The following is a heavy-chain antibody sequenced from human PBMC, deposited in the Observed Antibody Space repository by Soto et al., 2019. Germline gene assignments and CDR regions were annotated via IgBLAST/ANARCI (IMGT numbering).Heavy chain of an antibody. Sequence: GASVKVSCTASGYTFTTYYMHWVRQAPGQGLEWMGIINPSGSTSYAQKFQGRVTMTRDTSTSTVYMELSSLRSEDTAVCYCARVYCSGGSCYSVDSWGQGTLVTVSS. CDR2: INPSGST. J-gene: IGHJ4*02. CDR1: GYTFTTYY. CDR3: ARVYCSGGSCYSVDS. V-gene: IGHV1-46*03. D-gene: IGHD2-15*01.